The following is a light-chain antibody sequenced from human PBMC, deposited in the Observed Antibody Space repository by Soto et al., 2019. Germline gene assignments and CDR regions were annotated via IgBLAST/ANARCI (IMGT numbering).Light chain of an antibody. J-gene: IGKJ1*01. V-gene: IGKV1-39*01. CDR1: QSISWY. Sequence: DIQMTQSPSSLSASVGDRVTITCRASQSISWYLNWYQQKPGKAPKLLIYTASSLQSGVPSRFSGSGSGTDFTITIPSLQPEDFATYYCHQSFSTLWTFGQGTKVEIK. CDR3: HQSFSTLWT. CDR2: TAS.